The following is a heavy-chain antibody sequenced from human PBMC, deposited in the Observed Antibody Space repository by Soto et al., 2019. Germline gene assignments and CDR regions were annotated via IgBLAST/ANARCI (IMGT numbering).Heavy chain of an antibody. J-gene: IGHJ2*01. CDR1: GYTFTNYA. V-gene: IGHV1-18*01. CDR2: ISASTRNT. Sequence: QVQLVQSGAEVKKPGASVKVSCQASGYTFTNYAISWVRQAPGQGLEWMGWISASTRNTDQAQNFQGRVTMTIDTSTNTANMELRSVRSDDTAVYYCARCYCSVGSCYACWHFDLWGRGTLVTVS. CDR3: ARCYCSVGSCYACWHFDL. D-gene: IGHD2-15*01.